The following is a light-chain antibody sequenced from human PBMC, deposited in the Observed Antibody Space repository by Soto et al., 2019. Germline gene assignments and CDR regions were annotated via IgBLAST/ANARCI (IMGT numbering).Light chain of an antibody. CDR3: QQSYSTPYS. CDR1: QNVYTF. CDR2: DDS. Sequence: DIQMTQSPSSLSASAGDRVTITCRASQNVYTFFSWYQVKPGRVPRLLIYDDSTLQSGVPSRFSGSGSGTDFTLTINSLQPEDFATYYCQQSYSTPYSFGQGTRL. J-gene: IGKJ2*01. V-gene: IGKV1-39*01.